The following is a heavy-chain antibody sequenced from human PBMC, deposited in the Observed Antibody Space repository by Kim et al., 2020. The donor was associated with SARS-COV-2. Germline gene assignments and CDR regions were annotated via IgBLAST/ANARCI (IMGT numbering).Heavy chain of an antibody. J-gene: IGHJ4*02. V-gene: IGHV1-2*02. D-gene: IGHD4-4*01. Sequence: TNYAQKFQGRVTMTRDTSISTAYMELSRLRSDDTAVYYCARAGRITTLDYWGQGTLVTVSS. CDR2: T. CDR3: ARAGRITTLDY.